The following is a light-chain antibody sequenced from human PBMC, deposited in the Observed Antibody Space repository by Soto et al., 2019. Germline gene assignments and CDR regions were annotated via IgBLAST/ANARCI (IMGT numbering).Light chain of an antibody. CDR2: AAS. Sequence: AIKMTQSPSSLSASGGDRVTITCRASQGIRNDLGWYQQKPGKAPQLLIYAASSLQSGVPSRFSGSGSGTDFTLTISSLQPEDFATYYCLQDYNYPLTFGQGTKVEIK. CDR3: LQDYNYPLT. J-gene: IGKJ1*01. V-gene: IGKV1-6*01. CDR1: QGIRND.